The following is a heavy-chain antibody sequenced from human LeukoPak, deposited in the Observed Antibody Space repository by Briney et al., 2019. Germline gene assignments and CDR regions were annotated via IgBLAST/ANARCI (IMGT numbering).Heavy chain of an antibody. Sequence: GGSLRLSCAASGFTFSSYAMSWVRQAPGKGLEWVSAISGSGGSTYYADSVKGRFTIPRDNSKNTLYLQMNSLRAEDTAVYYCAKHSRSSINAFDIWGQGTMVTVSS. D-gene: IGHD1-14*01. V-gene: IGHV3-23*01. CDR1: GFTFSSYA. J-gene: IGHJ3*02. CDR3: AKHSRSSINAFDI. CDR2: ISGSGGST.